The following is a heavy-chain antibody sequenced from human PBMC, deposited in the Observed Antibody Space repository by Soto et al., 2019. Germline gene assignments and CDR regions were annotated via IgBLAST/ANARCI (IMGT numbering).Heavy chain of an antibody. J-gene: IGHJ5*02. CDR1: GGSVSSGSYY. V-gene: IGHV4-61*01. CDR2: IYYSGST. D-gene: IGHD1-1*01. CDR3: ARTWRTTGWFDP. Sequence: QVQLQESGPGLVKPSETLSLTCTVSGGSVSSGSYYWSWIRQPPGKGLEWIGYIYYSGSTNYNPPLKSRVTISVDTSKNQFSLKLSSVTAADTAVYYCARTWRTTGWFDPWGQGTLVTVSS.